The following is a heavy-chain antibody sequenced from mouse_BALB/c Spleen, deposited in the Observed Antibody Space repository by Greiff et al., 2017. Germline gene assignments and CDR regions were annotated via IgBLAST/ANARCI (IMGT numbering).Heavy chain of an antibody. CDR2: IDPANGNT. CDR1: GFNIKDTY. J-gene: IGHJ4*01. D-gene: IGHD2-4*01. V-gene: IGHV14-3*02. CDR3: ARGGITTDYYAMDY. Sequence: VQLKQSGAELVKPGASVKLSCTASGFNIKDTYMHWVKQRPEQGLEWIGRIDPANGNTKYDPKFQGKATITADTSSNTAYLQLSSLTSEDTAVYYCARGGITTDYYAMDYWGQGTSVTVSS.